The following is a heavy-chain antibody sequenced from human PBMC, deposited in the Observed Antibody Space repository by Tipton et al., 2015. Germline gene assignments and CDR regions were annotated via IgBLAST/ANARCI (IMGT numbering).Heavy chain of an antibody. D-gene: IGHD4-23*01. CDR2: IYYRGST. CDR1: GGSLSRGSYY. CDR3: ARARGRHGGLFDS. Sequence: TLSLTCTVSGGSLSRGSYYWSWIRQPPGKGLEWIGYIYYRGSTNYNPSLKSRVTISVDTSKTQFSLKMSSVTATDTAVYYCARARGRHGGLFDSWGQGILVTVSS. J-gene: IGHJ4*02. V-gene: IGHV4-61*01.